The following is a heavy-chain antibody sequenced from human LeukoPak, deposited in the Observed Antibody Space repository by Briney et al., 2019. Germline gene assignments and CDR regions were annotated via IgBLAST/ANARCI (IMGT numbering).Heavy chain of an antibody. CDR1: GGSIRRLGYS. V-gene: IGHV4-39*07. J-gene: IGHJ6*03. CDR2: MYYTGTT. CDR3: AGEGPRGYCSSTSCYRPYYYYYMDV. Sequence: SEALSLPFRVSGGSIRRLGYSLGWIRPPPGTGLEWVASMYYTGTTHYNPSLKSRVTMSVDTSKNQFSLKLSSVTAADTAVYYCAGEGPRGYCSSTSCYRPYYYYYMDVWGKGTTVTVS. D-gene: IGHD2-2*01.